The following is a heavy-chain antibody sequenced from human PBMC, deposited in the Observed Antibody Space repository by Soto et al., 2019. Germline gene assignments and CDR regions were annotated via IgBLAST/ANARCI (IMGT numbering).Heavy chain of an antibody. CDR2: INPSGGST. CDR1: GYTFTSYY. J-gene: IGHJ5*02. V-gene: IGHV1-46*01. Sequence: ASVKVSCKASGYTFTSYYMHWVRQAPGQGLEWMGIINPSGGSTSYAQKFQGRVTMTRDTSTSTVYMELSSLRSEDTAVHYCARSLRAAVAALDPWGQGTLVTVSS. D-gene: IGHD6-19*01. CDR3: ARSLRAAVAALDP.